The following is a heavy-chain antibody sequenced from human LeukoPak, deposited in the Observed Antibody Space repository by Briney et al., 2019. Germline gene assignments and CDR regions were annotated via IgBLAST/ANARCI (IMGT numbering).Heavy chain of an antibody. Sequence: PGGSLRLSCAASGFTFSDYYMSWIRQAPGKGLEWVSAISGSGDSTYYADSVKGRFTISRDNSKNTLYLQMNSLRAEDTAVYYCAKGGVVHAFDIWGQGTMVTVSS. CDR3: AKGGVVHAFDI. J-gene: IGHJ3*02. CDR1: GFTFSDYY. V-gene: IGHV3-23*01. D-gene: IGHD2-15*01. CDR2: ISGSGDST.